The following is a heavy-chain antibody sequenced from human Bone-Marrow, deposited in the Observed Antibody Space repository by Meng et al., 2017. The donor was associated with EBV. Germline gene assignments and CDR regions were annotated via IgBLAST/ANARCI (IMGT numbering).Heavy chain of an antibody. CDR1: GFTFRSYW. V-gene: IGHV3-74*01. CDR2: INYEGSST. CDR3: ARVTSDGDFDY. Sequence: LVESWGGLVQPGGSLRLSCAASGFTFRSYWMHWVRQGPGKGLVCVSRINYEGSSTSYADSVKGRFTISRDNAKNTLYPQMNSLRAEDTAVYFCARVTSDGDFDYWGQGVLVTVSS. J-gene: IGHJ4*02.